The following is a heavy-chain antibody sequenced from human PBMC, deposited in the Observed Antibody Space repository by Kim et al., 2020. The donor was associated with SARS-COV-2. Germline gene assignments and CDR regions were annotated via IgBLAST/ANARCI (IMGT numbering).Heavy chain of an antibody. J-gene: IGHJ4*02. D-gene: IGHD5-18*01. CDR2: ISSSSASR. V-gene: IGHV3-21*01. CDR3: ARKDLYSYALDY. Sequence: GGSLRLSCAASGFTFSTYSMSWVRQAPGKGLEWVSSISSSSASRYYADSVKGRFTISRDNAKRSLFLQTSSLRAEDTGFYYCARKDLYSYALDYWGQGT. CDR1: GFTFSTYS.